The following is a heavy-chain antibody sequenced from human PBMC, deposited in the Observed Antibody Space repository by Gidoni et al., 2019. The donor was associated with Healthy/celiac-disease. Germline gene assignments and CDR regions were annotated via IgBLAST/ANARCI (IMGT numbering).Heavy chain of an antibody. V-gene: IGHV1-69*01. Sequence: QVQLVQSGAEVKKPGSSVKVSCKASGGTFSSYAISWVRQAPGQGLEWMGGIIPIFGTANYAQKFQGRVTITADESTSTAYMELSSLRSEDTAVYYCARDVRDIVVVVAAIGWFDPWGQGTLVTVSS. D-gene: IGHD2-15*01. CDR1: GGTFSSYA. CDR2: IIPIFGTA. CDR3: ARDVRDIVVVVAAIGWFDP. J-gene: IGHJ5*02.